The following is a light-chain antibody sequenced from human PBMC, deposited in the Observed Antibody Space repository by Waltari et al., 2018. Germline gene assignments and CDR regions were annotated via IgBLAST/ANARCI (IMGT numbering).Light chain of an antibody. J-gene: IGLJ1*01. CDR3: ATWDDSLSGYV. V-gene: IGLV1-47*01. CDR2: KDN. Sequence: QSVLTQPPSASGTPGQRVTISCSGTSSNIGRNYVLGFHQLPGTAPKVLIYKDNQRPSGVPDRFSGSKSGTSASLAISGLRSEDEADYYCATWDDSLSGYVFGSGTKVAVL. CDR1: SSNIGRNY.